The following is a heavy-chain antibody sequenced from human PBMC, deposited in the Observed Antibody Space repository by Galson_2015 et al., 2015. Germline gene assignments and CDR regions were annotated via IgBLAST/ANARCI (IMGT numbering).Heavy chain of an antibody. CDR3: ARLGEVGTVDSYFDY. CDR1: GYSFTTYW. V-gene: IGHV5-51*01. J-gene: IGHJ4*02. D-gene: IGHD1-26*01. CDR2: VYPGDSDT. Sequence: QSGAEVKKPGESLKISCKGSGYSFTTYWIGWVRQMPGKGLEWMGIVYPGDSDTRYSPSFQGQVTISADKSISTAYLQWRSLRASDTAIYYCARLGEVGTVDSYFDYWGQGTLVTVSS.